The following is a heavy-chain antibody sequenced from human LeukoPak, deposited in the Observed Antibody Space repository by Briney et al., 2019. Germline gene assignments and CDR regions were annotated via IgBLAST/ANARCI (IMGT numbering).Heavy chain of an antibody. CDR2: INSDGSST. Sequence: GGSLRLSCAASGFTFSSYWMHWVRQAPGKGLVWVSRINSDGSSTSYADSVKGRFTISRDNAKNTLYLQMNSLRAEDTAVYYCARVPYYDILTGYYKDYWGQGTLLTVSS. CDR1: GFTFSSYW. CDR3: ARVPYYDILTGYYKDY. D-gene: IGHD3-9*01. J-gene: IGHJ4*02. V-gene: IGHV3-74*01.